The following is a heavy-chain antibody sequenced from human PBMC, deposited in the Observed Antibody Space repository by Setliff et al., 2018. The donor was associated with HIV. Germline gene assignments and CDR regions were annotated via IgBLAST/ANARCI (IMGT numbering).Heavy chain of an antibody. CDR3: ARDKGYYYIDV. CDR1: GVSISSGSYY. Sequence: SETLSLTCTVSGVSISSGSYYWSWIRQSAGKGLEWIGRIYTSGSTNDNPSLKSRITISVDTSNNQFSLRLSSVTAAYTAVYYCARDKGYYYIDVWGKGITVTVSS. V-gene: IGHV4-61*02. CDR2: IYTSGST. J-gene: IGHJ6*03.